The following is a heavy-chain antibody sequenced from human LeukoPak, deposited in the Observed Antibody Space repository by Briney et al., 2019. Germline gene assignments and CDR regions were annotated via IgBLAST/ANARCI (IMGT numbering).Heavy chain of an antibody. CDR3: AKGHDDFRQFDF. Sequence: SVKVSCKASGGIFANCAISWVRKAPGQGLEWMGGIIPIFGSGHSAQKFQGRLTITADESTRTTYMELSSLRSEDTAVYYCAKGHDDFRQFDFWGQGTLVIVSS. V-gene: IGHV1-69*01. J-gene: IGHJ4*02. CDR1: GGIFANCA. D-gene: IGHD3-3*01. CDR2: IIPIFGSG.